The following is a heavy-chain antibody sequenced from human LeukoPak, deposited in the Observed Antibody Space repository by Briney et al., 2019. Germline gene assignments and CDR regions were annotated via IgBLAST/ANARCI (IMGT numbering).Heavy chain of an antibody. CDR2: LKSDGSGT. V-gene: IGHV3-74*01. J-gene: IGHJ4*02. D-gene: IGHD6-19*01. Sequence: GGSLRLSCAASGFTFSSNWMHWVRQAPGKGLVWVSRLKSDGSGTRYADSVKGRFTISRDNAKNTLFLQMNSLRAEDTAVYYCAKDARRTSGWYFFDYWGQGTLVTVSS. CDR1: GFTFSSNW. CDR3: AKDARRTSGWYFFDY.